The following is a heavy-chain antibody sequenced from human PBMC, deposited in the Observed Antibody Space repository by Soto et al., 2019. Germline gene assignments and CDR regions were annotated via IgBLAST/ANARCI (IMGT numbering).Heavy chain of an antibody. V-gene: IGHV4-31*03. CDR1: GGSISSGAYY. Sequence: QVQLQESGPGLVKSSQTLSLTCTVSGGSISSGAYYWTWIRQHPGKGLEWIGYIYYSGSTYYNPSLKSRVAISIDTSKNQFSLKLSSVTAADTAVFYCARAGGSNYGVDLWGQGTTVTVSS. CDR2: IYYSGST. CDR3: ARAGGSNYGVDL. J-gene: IGHJ6*02.